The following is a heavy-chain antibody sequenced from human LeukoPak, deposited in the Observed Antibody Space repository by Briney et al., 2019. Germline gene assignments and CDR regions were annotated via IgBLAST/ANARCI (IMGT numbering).Heavy chain of an antibody. CDR2: IWYDGSNK. CDR1: GFTFSSYG. D-gene: IGHD1-26*01. V-gene: IGHV3-33*06. CDR3: AKERGSYRPQAPFDY. J-gene: IGHJ4*02. Sequence: GGSLRLSCAASGFTFSSYGMHWVRQAPGKGREGVAVIWYDGSNKYYADSVKGRFTISRANSKNTLYLQMNSLRAEDTAVYYCAKERGSYRPQAPFDYWGQGTLVTVSS.